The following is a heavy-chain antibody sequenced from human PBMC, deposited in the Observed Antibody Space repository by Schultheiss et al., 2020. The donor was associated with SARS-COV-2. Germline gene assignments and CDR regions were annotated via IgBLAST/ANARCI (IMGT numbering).Heavy chain of an antibody. D-gene: IGHD2-15*01. J-gene: IGHJ4*02. CDR3: ARRGYCSGGRCYYFDY. V-gene: IGHV4-59*08. CDR1: GGSISSYY. Sequence: SETLSLTCTVSGGSISSYYWSWIRQHPGKGLEWIGYIYYSGSTYYNPSLKSRVTISVDTSKNQFSLKLSSVTAADTAVYYCARRGYCSGGRCYYFDYWGQGTLVTVSS. CDR2: IYYSGST.